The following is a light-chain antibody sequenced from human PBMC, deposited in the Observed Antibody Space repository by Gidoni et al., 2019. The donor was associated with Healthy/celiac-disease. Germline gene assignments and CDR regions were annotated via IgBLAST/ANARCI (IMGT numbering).Light chain of an antibody. CDR1: QSISSY. CDR2: AAS. J-gene: IGKJ1*01. V-gene: IGKV1-39*01. CDR3: QQSYSTPQT. Sequence: DIQMTQSPSSLSASVGDRVTITCRASQSISSYLNWYQQKPGKAPKLQIYAASSLQSGVPSRVSGSGSGTDFTLTISSLQPEDFATYYCQQSYSTPQTFGQGTKVEIK.